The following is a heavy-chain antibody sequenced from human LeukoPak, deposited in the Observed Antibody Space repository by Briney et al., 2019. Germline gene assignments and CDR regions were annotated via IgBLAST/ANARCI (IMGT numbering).Heavy chain of an antibody. CDR2: ISNDGSNK. CDR1: GFTFSSYA. Sequence: GRSLRLSCAASGFTFSSYAMHWVRQAPGKGLEWVAVISNDGSNKYYADSVKGRFTISRDNSKNTLYLQMNSLRAEDTAVYYCAREGSYSGNAEDFDYWGQGTLVTVSS. CDR3: AREGSYSGNAEDFDY. V-gene: IGHV3-30*01. D-gene: IGHD4-23*01. J-gene: IGHJ4*02.